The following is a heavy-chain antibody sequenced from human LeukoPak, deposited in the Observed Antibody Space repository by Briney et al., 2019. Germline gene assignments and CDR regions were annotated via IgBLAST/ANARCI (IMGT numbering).Heavy chain of an antibody. J-gene: IGHJ6*02. D-gene: IGHD3-3*01. CDR1: GGSISRYY. CDR2: IYYSGST. Sequence: SETQSLPCTVSGGSISRYYWSWTRQPPGKGLEWIGYIYYSGSTNYNPSLKSRVTISVDTSKNQFSLKLSSVTAADTAVYYCARGDVRITIKQPYYYYGMDVWGQGSPVTVSS. CDR3: ARGDVRITIKQPYYYYGMDV. V-gene: IGHV4-59*01.